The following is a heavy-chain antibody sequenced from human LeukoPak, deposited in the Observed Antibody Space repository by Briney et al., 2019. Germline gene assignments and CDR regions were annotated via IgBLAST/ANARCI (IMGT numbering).Heavy chain of an antibody. D-gene: IGHD2-15*01. CDR1: GFTFSSYS. Sequence: GGSLRLSCAASGFTFSSYSMNWVRQAPGKGPEWVSSISSSSSYIYYADSVKGRFTISRDNAKNSLYLQMNSLRAEDTAVYYCAREGMIVVVPDYWGQGTLVTVSS. V-gene: IGHV3-21*01. CDR2: ISSSSSYI. J-gene: IGHJ4*02. CDR3: AREGMIVVVPDY.